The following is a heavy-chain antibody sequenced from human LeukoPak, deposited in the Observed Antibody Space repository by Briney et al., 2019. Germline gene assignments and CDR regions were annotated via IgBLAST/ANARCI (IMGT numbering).Heavy chain of an antibody. CDR2: IYYSGST. Sequence: PSETLSLTCTVSGGSISSYYWSWIRQPPGKGQEWIGYIYYSGSTNYNPSLKSRVTISVDTSKNQFSLKLSSVTAADTAVYYCARRRSGHDAFDIWGQGTMVTVSS. CDR3: ARRRSGHDAFDI. CDR1: GGSISSYY. V-gene: IGHV4-59*01. J-gene: IGHJ3*02. D-gene: IGHD3-3*01.